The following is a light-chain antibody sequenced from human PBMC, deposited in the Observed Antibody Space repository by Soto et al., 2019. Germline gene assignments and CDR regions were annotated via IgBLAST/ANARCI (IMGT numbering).Light chain of an antibody. CDR1: QSVSSSY. CDR2: EAS. V-gene: IGKV3-20*01. CDR3: QQYGSSPRYT. J-gene: IGKJ2*01. Sequence: EIVLTQSPGTLSLSPGERATLSCRASQSVSSSYLAWYQQKPGQAPRLLMYEASNRATGIPDRFSGSGSGTDFTLTISRLEPEDFAVYYCQQYGSSPRYTFGQGTKVDIK.